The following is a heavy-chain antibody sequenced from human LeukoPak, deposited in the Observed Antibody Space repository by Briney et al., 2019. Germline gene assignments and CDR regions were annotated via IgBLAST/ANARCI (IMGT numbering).Heavy chain of an antibody. Sequence: SVKVSCKASGGTFSSYAISWVRQAPGQGLEWMGGIIPIFGTANYAQKLQGRVTMTTDTSTSTAYMELRSLRSDDTAVYYCARGPGSTAWIQLWLEGYYYYGMDVWGQGTTVTVSS. V-gene: IGHV1-69*05. CDR2: IIPIFGTA. CDR3: ARGPGSTAWIQLWLEGYYYYGMDV. J-gene: IGHJ6*02. CDR1: GGTFSSYA. D-gene: IGHD5-18*01.